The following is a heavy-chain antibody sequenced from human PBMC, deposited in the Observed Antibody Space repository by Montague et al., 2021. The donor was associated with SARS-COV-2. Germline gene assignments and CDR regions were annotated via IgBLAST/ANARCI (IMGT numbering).Heavy chain of an antibody. D-gene: IGHD3-10*01. V-gene: IGHV4-34*01. Sequence: SETLSLTCAVYGGSFSGYSWNWIRQPPGKGLEWIGEINHGGSTNYNPSLKSRVTMSVDTSKNQFSLKLGSVTAADTAVYYCARGARQGYGFRLGSFDYWGQGTLVTVSS. CDR3: ARGARQGYGFRLGSFDY. CDR1: GGSFSGYS. CDR2: INHGGST. J-gene: IGHJ4*02.